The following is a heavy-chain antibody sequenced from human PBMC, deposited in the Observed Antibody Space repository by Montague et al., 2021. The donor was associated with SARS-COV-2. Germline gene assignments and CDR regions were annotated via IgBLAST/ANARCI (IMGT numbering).Heavy chain of an antibody. CDR1: GGSISSYHHY. V-gene: IGHV4-39*07. J-gene: IGHJ4*02. Sequence: SETLSLTCTVSGGSISSYHHYWGWIRQPPGKGLEWIGAMYYSGSTWLNPSLKSRVTISVDTSKNQLSLNLMSVTAAETAVYYCARGARQGYGFRLGSFDYWGQGTLVTVSS. D-gene: IGHD3-10*01. CDR3: ARGARQGYGFRLGSFDY. CDR2: MYYSGST.